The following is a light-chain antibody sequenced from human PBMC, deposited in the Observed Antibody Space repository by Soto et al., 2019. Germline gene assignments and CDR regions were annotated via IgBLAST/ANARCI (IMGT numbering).Light chain of an antibody. V-gene: IGKV4-1*01. CDR2: WAS. CDR1: QSILYSSNNKNY. CDR3: QQYYSAPLT. J-gene: IGKJ4*01. Sequence: DIVMTQSPDSLAVSLGERATINCKSSQSILYSSNNKNYLVWYQQKPGQPPKALIYWASTRESGVPDRFSGSGSGTDFTLTISSLQAEDVAVYYCQQYYSAPLTFGGGTKVEIK.